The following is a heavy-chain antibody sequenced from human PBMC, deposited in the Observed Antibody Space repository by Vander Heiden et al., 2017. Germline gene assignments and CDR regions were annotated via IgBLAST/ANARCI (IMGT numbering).Heavy chain of an antibody. CDR1: GGTFSSYA. CDR2: IIPIFGTA. CDR3: ARVPRLDYYDSSGYGDY. D-gene: IGHD3-22*01. V-gene: IGHV1-69*01. Sequence: QVQLVQSGAEVKKPGSSVKVSCKASGGTFSSYAISWVRQAPGQGLEWMGGIIPIFGTANYAQKFQGRVTITADESTSTASMELSSLRSEDTAVYYCARVPRLDYYDSSGYGDYWGQGTLVTVSS. J-gene: IGHJ4*02.